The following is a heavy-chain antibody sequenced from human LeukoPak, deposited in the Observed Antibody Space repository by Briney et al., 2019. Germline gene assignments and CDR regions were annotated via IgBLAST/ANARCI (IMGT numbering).Heavy chain of an antibody. D-gene: IGHD3-10*01. CDR3: ARLWFGESYDY. Sequence: GGSLRLSCAASGFTFSDYYMSWIRQAPGKGLEWVSYISSSGSTVYYADSVKGRFTISRDNAKDSLYLQMNSLRAEDTAVYYCARLWFGESYDYWGQGTLVTVSS. CDR2: ISSSGSTV. J-gene: IGHJ4*02. V-gene: IGHV3-11*01. CDR1: GFTFSDYY.